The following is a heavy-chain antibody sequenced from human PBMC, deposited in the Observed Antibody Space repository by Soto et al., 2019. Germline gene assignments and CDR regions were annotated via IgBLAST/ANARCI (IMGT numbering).Heavy chain of an antibody. CDR3: ARIYGGNAHYDAFDI. CDR2: IYPGDSDT. V-gene: IGHV5-51*01. D-gene: IGHD2-15*01. Sequence: PGESLKISCKGSGYIFTTYWIAWVRQMPGKGLEWMGIIYPGDSDTIYSPSFQGQVTISADKSISTAYLQWSSLKASDTAIYYCARIYGGNAHYDAFDIWGQGTMVTVSS. CDR1: GYIFTTYW. J-gene: IGHJ3*02.